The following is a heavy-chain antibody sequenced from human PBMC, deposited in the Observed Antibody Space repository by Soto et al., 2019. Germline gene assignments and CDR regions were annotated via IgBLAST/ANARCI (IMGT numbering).Heavy chain of an antibody. D-gene: IGHD2-21*02. CDR3: ARAPYCGGDCYSGKGWFDP. V-gene: IGHV4-34*01. CDR2: INHSGST. CDR1: GGSFSGYY. Sequence: QVQLQQWGAGLLKPSETLSLTCAVYGGSFSGYYWSWIRQPPGKGLEWIGEINHSGSTNYNPSLKSRVTISVDTSQNQFSLKLSSVTAADTAVYYCARAPYCGGDCYSGKGWFDPWGQGTLVTVSS. J-gene: IGHJ5*02.